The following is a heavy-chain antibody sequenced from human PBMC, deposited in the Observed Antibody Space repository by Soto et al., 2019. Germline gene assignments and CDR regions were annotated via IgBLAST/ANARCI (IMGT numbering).Heavy chain of an antibody. D-gene: IGHD2-21*02. J-gene: IGHJ1*01. CDR2: IIPIFGTA. V-gene: IGHV1-69*01. CDR3: ARDCGDCRRKYFQH. Sequence: QVQLVQPGAEVKKPGSSVNVSCKASGGTFSSYAISWVRQAPGQGLEWMGGIIPIFGTANYAQKFQGRVTITADESTSTAYMELSSLRSEYKAVYYCARDCGDCRRKYFQHWGQGTLVTVSS. CDR1: GGTFSSYA.